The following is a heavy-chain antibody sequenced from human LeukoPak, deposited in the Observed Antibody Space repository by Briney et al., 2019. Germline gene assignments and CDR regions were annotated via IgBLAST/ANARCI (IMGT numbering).Heavy chain of an antibody. V-gene: IGHV1-18*01. Sequence: GASVKVSCKASGYTFTSYGISWVRQAPGQGLEWMGWISAYNGNANYAQKLQGRATMTTDTSTSTAYMELRSLRSDDTAVYYCARDLGTGLSSNYFDYWGQGTLVTVSS. CDR3: ARDLGTGLSSNYFDY. CDR1: GYTFTSYG. J-gene: IGHJ4*02. D-gene: IGHD5-18*01. CDR2: ISAYNGNA.